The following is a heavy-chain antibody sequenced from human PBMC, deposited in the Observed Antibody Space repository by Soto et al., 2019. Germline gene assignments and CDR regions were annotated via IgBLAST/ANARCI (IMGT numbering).Heavy chain of an antibody. CDR2: ISAYNGNT. Sequence: QVQLVQSGAEVKKPGASVKVSCKASGYTFTSYGISWVRQAPGQGLEWMGWISAYNGNTNYAQKLQDRVTMTTDTSTSTAYMELRSLRSDDTAVYYCARMYYDYVWGSYSGMDVWGQGTTVTVSS. CDR1: GYTFTSYG. D-gene: IGHD3-16*01. CDR3: ARMYYDYVWGSYSGMDV. J-gene: IGHJ6*02. V-gene: IGHV1-18*01.